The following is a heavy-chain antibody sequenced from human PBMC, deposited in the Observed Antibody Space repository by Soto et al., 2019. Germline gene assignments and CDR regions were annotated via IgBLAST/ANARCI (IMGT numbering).Heavy chain of an antibody. J-gene: IGHJ5*02. CDR1: GGSISSYY. CDR3: ARQMTTVTTAWFDP. CDR2: IYYSGST. D-gene: IGHD4-17*01. V-gene: IGHV4-59*08. Sequence: SETLSLTCTVSGGSISSYYWSWIRQPPGKGLEWIGYIYYSGSTNYNPSLKSRVTISVDTSKNQFSLKLSSVTAADTAVYYCARQMTTVTTAWFDPWGQGTLVTVSS.